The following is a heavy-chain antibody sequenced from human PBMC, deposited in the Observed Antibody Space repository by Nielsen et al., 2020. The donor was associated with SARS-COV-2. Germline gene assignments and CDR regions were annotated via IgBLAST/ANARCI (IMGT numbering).Heavy chain of an antibody. J-gene: IGHJ3*02. CDR1: GFTISTYA. Sequence: GESLKTSCVVSGFTISTYAVSWVRQAPGKGLEWVSAISASTYYADSVKGRFTISRDNSKNTLYLQMNSLRAEDTAVYYCTRVNPISGSWFDAFDIWGQGTLVTVSS. D-gene: IGHD6-13*01. CDR2: ISAST. CDR3: TRVNPISGSWFDAFDI. V-gene: IGHV3-23*01.